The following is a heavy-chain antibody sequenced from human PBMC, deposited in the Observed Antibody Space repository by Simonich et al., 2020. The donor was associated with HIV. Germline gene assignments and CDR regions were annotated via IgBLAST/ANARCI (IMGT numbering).Heavy chain of an antibody. J-gene: IGHJ6*03. V-gene: IGHV3-73*02. CDR3: TSSSGTYYYYYFYMDV. D-gene: IGHD1-26*01. Sequence: EYGGGLVQPGGSLKLSCAASGFTFSGSAMHWVRQASGKGLEWVGRIRSKANSYATAYAASVKGRFTISRDDSKNTAYLQMNSLKIEDTAVYYCTSSSGTYYYYYFYMDVWGKGTTVTVSS. CDR1: GFTFSGSA. CDR2: IRSKANSYAT.